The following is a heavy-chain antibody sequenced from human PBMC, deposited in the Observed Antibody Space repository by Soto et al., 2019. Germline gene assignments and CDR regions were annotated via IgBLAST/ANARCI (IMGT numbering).Heavy chain of an antibody. D-gene: IGHD3-22*01. Sequence: GGSLRLSCTASGFTFRSYGMHWVRQAPGKGLEWVAVIWDDGSDKKYADSVKGRFTVSRDNSKNTLFLQMSSLRAEDTAVYYCARDPQINSDTSGYVGSWGPGTLVTVSS. CDR3: ARDPQINSDTSGYVGS. CDR2: IWDDGSDK. CDR1: GFTFRSYG. J-gene: IGHJ5*02. V-gene: IGHV3-33*01.